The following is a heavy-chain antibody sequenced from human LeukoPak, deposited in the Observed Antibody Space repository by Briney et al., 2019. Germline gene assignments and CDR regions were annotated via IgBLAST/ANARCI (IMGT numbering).Heavy chain of an antibody. J-gene: IGHJ5*02. D-gene: IGHD3-10*01. V-gene: IGHV1-46*01. CDR3: ASSHVRGLLPSRSWFDP. CDR1: GYTFTSYY. Sequence: ASVKVSCKASGYTFTSYYMHWVRQAPGQGLEWMGIINPSGGSTSYAQKFQGRVTMTRDTSTSTVYMELSSLRSEDTAVYYCASSHVRGLLPSRSWFDPWGQGTLVTVSS. CDR2: INPSGGST.